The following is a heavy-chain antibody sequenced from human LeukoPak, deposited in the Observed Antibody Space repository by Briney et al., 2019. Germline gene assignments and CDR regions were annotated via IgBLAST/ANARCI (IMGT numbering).Heavy chain of an antibody. CDR2: ISWNSGSI. CDR3: ARGYDILTGYTFDY. Sequence: GGSLRLSCAASGFTFGTYSMNWVRQAPGKGLEWVSGISWNSGSIGYADSVKGRFTISRDNAKNSLYLQMNSLRAEDTAVYYCARGYDILTGYTFDYWGQGTLVTVSS. J-gene: IGHJ4*02. V-gene: IGHV3-9*01. CDR1: GFTFGTYS. D-gene: IGHD3-9*01.